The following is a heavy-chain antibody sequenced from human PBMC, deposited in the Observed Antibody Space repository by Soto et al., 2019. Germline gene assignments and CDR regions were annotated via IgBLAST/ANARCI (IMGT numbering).Heavy chain of an antibody. J-gene: IGHJ4*02. Sequence: ASVKVSCKASGYTFTGYYMHWVRQAPGQGLEWMGWINPNSGGTNYAQKFQGRVTMTRDTSISTAYMELSRLRSDDTAVYYCVRRYCSGGSCYLDYWGQGTLVTVSS. V-gene: IGHV1-2*02. D-gene: IGHD2-15*01. CDR1: GYTFTGYY. CDR2: INPNSGGT. CDR3: VRRYCSGGSCYLDY.